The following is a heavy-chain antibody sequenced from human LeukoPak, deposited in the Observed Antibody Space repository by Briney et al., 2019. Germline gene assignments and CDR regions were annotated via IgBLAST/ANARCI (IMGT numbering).Heavy chain of an antibody. CDR3: ARHDGVY. J-gene: IGHJ4*02. CDR2: IYYSGST. Sequence: KPSETLSLTCTVSGDSISSSSYYWGWIRQPPGKGLEWIGSIYYSGSTYYNPSLKSRVTISVDTSKNQFSLKLSSVTAADTAVYYCARHDGVYWGQGTLVTVSS. CDR1: GDSISSSSYY. V-gene: IGHV4-39*01. D-gene: IGHD3-16*01.